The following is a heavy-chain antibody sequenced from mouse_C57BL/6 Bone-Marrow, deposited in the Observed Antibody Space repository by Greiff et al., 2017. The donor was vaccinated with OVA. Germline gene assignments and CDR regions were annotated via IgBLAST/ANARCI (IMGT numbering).Heavy chain of an antibody. J-gene: IGHJ4*01. CDR1: GYTFTSHW. Sequence: QVQLQQSGPELVRPGASVKISCKAPGYTFTSHWMQWVRQRPGQGLEWIGEIFPGSGSTYYNEKFKGKATLTVDTSSSTAYMQLSSLTSEDSAVYFCARSDYSNYYYAMDYWGQGTSVTVSS. CDR3: ARSDYSNYYYAMDY. D-gene: IGHD2-5*01. CDR2: IFPGSGST. V-gene: IGHV1-56*01.